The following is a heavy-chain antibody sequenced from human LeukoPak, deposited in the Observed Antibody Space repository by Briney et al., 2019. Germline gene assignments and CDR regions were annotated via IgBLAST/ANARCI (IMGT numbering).Heavy chain of an antibody. CDR2: IYYSGST. D-gene: IGHD6-13*01. CDR3: ARDYSSSRYAFDY. J-gene: IGHJ4*02. V-gene: IGHV4-59*11. CDR1: GGSISSHY. Sequence: PSETLSLTCTVSGGSISSHYWSWIRQPPGKGLEWIGYIYYSGSTNYNPSLKSQVTISVDTSKNQFSLKLSSVTAADTAVYYCARDYSSSRYAFDYWGQGTLATVSS.